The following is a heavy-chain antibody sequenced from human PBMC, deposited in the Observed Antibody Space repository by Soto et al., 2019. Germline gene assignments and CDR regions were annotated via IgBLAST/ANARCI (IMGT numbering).Heavy chain of an antibody. V-gene: IGHV5-51*01. CDR3: ARVAMFKAFDN. CDR2: IYPGDSDT. CDR1: GYSFTNYW. Sequence: GESLKISCRGSGYSFTNYWIGWVRQMPGKGLESMGIIYPGDSDTRYNPSFQGRVTISVDKSTSTAYLQWYSLTASDTAIYYCARVAMFKAFDNWGQGTMVTVS. J-gene: IGHJ3*02. D-gene: IGHD5-18*01.